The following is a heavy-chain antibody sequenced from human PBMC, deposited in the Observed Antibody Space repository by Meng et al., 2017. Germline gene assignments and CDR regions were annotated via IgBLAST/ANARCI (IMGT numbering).Heavy chain of an antibody. V-gene: IGHV1-2*02. CDR3: TTGTSSGWYRPDAFDI. D-gene: IGHD6-19*01. CDR1: GYTFTGYY. J-gene: IGHJ3*02. Sequence: ASVKVSCKASGYTFTGYYMHWVRQAPGQGLEWMGWINPNSGGTNYAQKFQGRVTMTRDTSISTAYMELSRLRSDDTAVYYCTTGTSSGWYRPDAFDIWGQGTMVTVSS. CDR2: INPNSGGT.